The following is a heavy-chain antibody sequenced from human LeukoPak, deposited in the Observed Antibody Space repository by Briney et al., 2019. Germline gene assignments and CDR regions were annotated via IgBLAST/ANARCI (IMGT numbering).Heavy chain of an antibody. CDR3: ARGGIMFDP. J-gene: IGHJ5*02. CDR1: GGSISSYY. V-gene: IGHV4-59*01. CDR2: IFYSGST. Sequence: SETLSLTCTVSGGSISSYYWSWIRQPPEKGLEWIGYIFYSGSTNYNLSLKSGVTISVDTSKNQFSLKLSSVTAADTAVYYCARGGIMFDPWGQGTLVTVSS. D-gene: IGHD1-26*01.